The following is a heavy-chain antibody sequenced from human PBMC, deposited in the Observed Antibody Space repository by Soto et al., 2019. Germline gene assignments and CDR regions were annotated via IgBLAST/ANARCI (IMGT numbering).Heavy chain of an antibody. CDR3: AKGVRLGELSFYLMGYFDY. J-gene: IGHJ4*02. V-gene: IGHV3-23*01. Sequence: EVQLLESGGGLVQPGGSLRLSCAASGFTFSSYAMSWVRQAPGKGLEWVSAISGSGGSTYYADSVKGRFTISRDNSKNTLYLQMNSLRAEDTAVYYCAKGVRLGELSFYLMGYFDYWGQGTLVTVSS. CDR1: GFTFSSYA. D-gene: IGHD3-16*02. CDR2: ISGSGGST.